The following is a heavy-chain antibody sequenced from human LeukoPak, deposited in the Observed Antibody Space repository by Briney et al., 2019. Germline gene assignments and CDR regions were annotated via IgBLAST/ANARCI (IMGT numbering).Heavy chain of an antibody. J-gene: IGHJ4*02. CDR3: ARGDGITMVRGVMGY. CDR2: MNPETEIT. CDR1: GYTFTDYD. V-gene: IGHV1-8*02. D-gene: IGHD3-10*01. Sequence: ASVKVSCKASGYTFTDYDLNWVRQASGQGLEWMGWMNPETEITEYAQKFQGRVTMTRDTSTSTVYMELSSLRSEDTAVYYCARGDGITMVRGVMGYWGQGTLVTVSS.